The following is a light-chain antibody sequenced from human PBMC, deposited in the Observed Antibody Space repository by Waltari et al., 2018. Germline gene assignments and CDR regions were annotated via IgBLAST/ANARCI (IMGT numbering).Light chain of an antibody. CDR3: CSKTSSTASIV. Sequence: QSALTQPASVSGSLGQSINISCSGTNSDIGGYNSVSWYHQHPGEAPKLLIFDVSTRPSGVSSRFSAFKSGTTASLTISGLQAEDEADYYCCSKTSSTASIVFGGGTTLTVL. CDR2: DVS. V-gene: IGLV2-14*03. CDR1: NSDIGGYNS. J-gene: IGLJ3*02.